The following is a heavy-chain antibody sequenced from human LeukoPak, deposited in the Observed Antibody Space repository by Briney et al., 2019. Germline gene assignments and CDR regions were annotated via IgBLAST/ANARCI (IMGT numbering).Heavy chain of an antibody. Sequence: ASVKVSCKASGYTFTSYGISWVRQAPGQGLEWMGWISAYNGNTNYAQKLQGRVTMTTDTSTSTAYMELRSLRSDDTAVYYCASNEYSSSRPPEDWFDPWGQGTLVTVSS. J-gene: IGHJ5*02. CDR1: GYTFTSYG. CDR2: ISAYNGNT. V-gene: IGHV1-18*01. CDR3: ASNEYSSSRPPEDWFDP. D-gene: IGHD6-6*01.